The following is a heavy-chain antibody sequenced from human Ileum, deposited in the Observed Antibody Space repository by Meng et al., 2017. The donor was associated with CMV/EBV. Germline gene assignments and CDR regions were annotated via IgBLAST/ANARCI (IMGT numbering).Heavy chain of an antibody. CDR3: ARYRHYGMDV. J-gene: IGHJ6*02. D-gene: IGHD1-26*01. CDR2: IYSGGTT. CDR1: GFTFSTYS. V-gene: IGHV3-53*01. Sequence: GESLKISCAGSGFTFSTYSMNWVRQAPGKGLEWVSVIYSGGTTYYADSVKGRITISRDNSKNTLNLQMNSLRVEDTAVYYCARYRHYGMDVWGQGTMVTVSS.